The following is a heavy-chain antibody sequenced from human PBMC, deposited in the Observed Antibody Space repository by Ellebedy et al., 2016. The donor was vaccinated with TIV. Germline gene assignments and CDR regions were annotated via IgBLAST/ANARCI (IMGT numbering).Heavy chain of an antibody. CDR2: LYSDGSGA. Sequence: GGSLRLXXAASGFTFDKYWMNWVRQAPGEGLVWVSRLYSDGSGASYADSVKGRFTISRDNAKSTLSLQMESLKVEDTDVYFCARDPTNFSSGWQYHYGLDVWGQGTTVTVSS. J-gene: IGHJ6*02. D-gene: IGHD3-22*01. CDR3: ARDPTNFSSGWQYHYGLDV. CDR1: GFTFDKYW. V-gene: IGHV3-74*01.